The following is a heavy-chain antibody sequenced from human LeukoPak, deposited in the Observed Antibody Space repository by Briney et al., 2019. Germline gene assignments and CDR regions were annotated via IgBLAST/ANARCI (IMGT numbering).Heavy chain of an antibody. Sequence: SETLSLTCTVSGGSISSYYWSWIRQPPGKGLEWIGYIYYSGSTNYNPSLKSRVTISVDTSKNQFSLKLSSVTAADTAVYYCARADYYDSSGYYPTYYFDYWGQGTLVTVSS. CDR2: IYYSGST. V-gene: IGHV4-59*01. D-gene: IGHD3-22*01. J-gene: IGHJ4*02. CDR1: GGSISSYY. CDR3: ARADYYDSSGYYPTYYFDY.